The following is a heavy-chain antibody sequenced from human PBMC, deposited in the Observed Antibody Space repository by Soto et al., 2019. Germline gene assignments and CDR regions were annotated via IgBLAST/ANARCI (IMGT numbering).Heavy chain of an antibody. Sequence: QVQLQESGPGLVKPSETLPLTCTVSGGSISSYYWSWIRQSPGKGLEWLGYINDSGTTTYNPSLKSRVTISVDMSKNQFSLKLSSVSAADTAVYYCARTGCSGGSCPTDYWGQGTLVTVSS. V-gene: IGHV4-59*01. CDR3: ARTGCSGGSCPTDY. CDR1: GGSISSYY. J-gene: IGHJ4*02. D-gene: IGHD2-15*01. CDR2: INDSGTT.